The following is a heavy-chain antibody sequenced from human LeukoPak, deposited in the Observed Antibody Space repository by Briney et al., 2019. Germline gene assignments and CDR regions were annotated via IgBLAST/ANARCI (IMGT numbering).Heavy chain of an antibody. CDR3: ARIRSGYWRGDASDI. V-gene: IGHV3-74*01. CDR2: INSDGSST. D-gene: IGHD3-3*01. Sequence: GGSLRLSCAASGFTFSSYWMHWVRQAPGKGLVWVSRINSDGSSTSYADSVKGRFTISRDNAKNTLYLQMNSLRAEDTAVYYCARIRSGYWRGDASDIWGQGTMVTVSS. J-gene: IGHJ3*02. CDR1: GFTFSSYW.